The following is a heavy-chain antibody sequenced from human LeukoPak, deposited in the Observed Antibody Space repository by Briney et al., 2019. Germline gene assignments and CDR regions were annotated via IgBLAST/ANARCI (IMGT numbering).Heavy chain of an antibody. Sequence: GGSLRLSCAASGFSFSSYSMNWVRQAPGKGLEWVSSISSSSSYIYYADSVKGRFTISRDNAKNSLYLQMNSLRAEDTAVYYCAREWSGYSFDYWGQGTLVTVSS. J-gene: IGHJ4*02. D-gene: IGHD3-3*01. CDR2: ISSSSSYI. CDR3: AREWSGYSFDY. V-gene: IGHV3-21*01. CDR1: GFSFSSYS.